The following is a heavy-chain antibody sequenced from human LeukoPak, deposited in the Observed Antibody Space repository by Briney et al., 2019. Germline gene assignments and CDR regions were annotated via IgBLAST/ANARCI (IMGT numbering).Heavy chain of an antibody. J-gene: IGHJ4*02. CDR3: ARGSIATRPTFFEY. CDR2: ISSTGTYI. Sequence: PGGSLRLSCAASGFTFSSHNINWVRQAPGKGLEWVSSISSTGTYIYYADSVKGRFNISRDNAKNSLYLQMDSLRDEDAAVYYCARGSIATRPTFFEYWGKGTLVTVSS. D-gene: IGHD6-6*01. CDR1: GFTFSSHN. V-gene: IGHV3-21*01.